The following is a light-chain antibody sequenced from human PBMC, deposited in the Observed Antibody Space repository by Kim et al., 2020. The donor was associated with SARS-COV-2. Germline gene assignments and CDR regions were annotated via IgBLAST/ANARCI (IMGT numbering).Light chain of an antibody. CDR3: QQYGSSPFT. CDR2: GAS. V-gene: IGKV3-20*01. J-gene: IGKJ5*01. Sequence: SPEERATLSCRASQSINSRHLTWYQQKSGQAPRLLIYGASSRATYIPDRFSGSGSGTDFTLTISTLEPEDSAVYYCQQYGSSPFTFGQGTRLEIK. CDR1: QSINSRH.